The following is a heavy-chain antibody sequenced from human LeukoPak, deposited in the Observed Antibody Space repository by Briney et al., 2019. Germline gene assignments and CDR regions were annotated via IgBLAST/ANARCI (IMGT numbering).Heavy chain of an antibody. CDR1: GFTFSSYW. Sequence: PGGSLRLSCAASGFTFSSYWMSWVRQAPGKGLEWVANIKPDGSEKYYVDSVKGRFTISRDNAKNSLYLQMNSLRAEDTAVYYCARGRYSSSSFYYYYYYMDVWGKGTTVTVSS. J-gene: IGHJ6*03. D-gene: IGHD6-6*01. V-gene: IGHV3-7*01. CDR3: ARGRYSSSSFYYYYYYMDV. CDR2: IKPDGSEK.